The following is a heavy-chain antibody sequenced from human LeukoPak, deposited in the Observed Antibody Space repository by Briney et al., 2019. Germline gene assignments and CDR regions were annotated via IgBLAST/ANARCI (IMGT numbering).Heavy chain of an antibody. D-gene: IGHD3-10*01. J-gene: IGHJ5*02. CDR2: IKKDGSEK. V-gene: IGHV3-7*01. CDR1: GFTFSYYW. Sequence: PGGSLRLSCAASGFTFSYYWMTWVRQAPGKGLEWVANIKKDGSEKYFVDSVKGRFTISRDNAKNSLYLQMNSLRAEDTAVYYCAGGLLWLGEDINWFDPWGQGTLVTVSS. CDR3: AGGLLWLGEDINWFDP.